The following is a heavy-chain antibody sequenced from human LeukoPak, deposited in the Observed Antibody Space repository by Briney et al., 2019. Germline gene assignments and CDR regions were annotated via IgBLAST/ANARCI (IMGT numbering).Heavy chain of an antibody. CDR1: GGSITSSTYN. J-gene: IGHJ4*02. Sequence: SETLSLTCTVSGGSITSSTYNWGWIRQPPGKGLEWIGSIYHSGSTFYSPSLKSRVTISINTSKNQFSLKLSSVTAADTAVYYCASQPYYDSSGYYFYWGQGTLVTVSS. CDR2: IYHSGST. V-gene: IGHV4-39*01. CDR3: ASQPYYDSSGYYFY. D-gene: IGHD3-22*01.